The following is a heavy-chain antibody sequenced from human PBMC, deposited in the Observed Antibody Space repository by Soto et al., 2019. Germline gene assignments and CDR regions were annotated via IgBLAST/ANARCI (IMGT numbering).Heavy chain of an antibody. J-gene: IGHJ4*02. CDR3: TRAPYYYGSGSYH. V-gene: IGHV3-72*01. CDR1: GFTFSEPY. CDR2: SKNKVNSYTT. Sequence: VGSLRLSCAASGFTFSEPYMDWVRQAPGKGLEWVGRSKNKVNSYTTEYAASVKGRFTISRDNSKNILYLQMNSLKTEDTAVYYCTRAPYYYGSGSYHWGRRTLVTVSS. D-gene: IGHD3-10*01.